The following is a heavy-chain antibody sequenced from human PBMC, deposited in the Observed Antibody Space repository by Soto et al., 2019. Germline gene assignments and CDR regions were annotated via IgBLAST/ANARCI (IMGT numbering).Heavy chain of an antibody. V-gene: IGHV1-8*02. CDR3: ARNLYNTGDFDH. CDR2: MTPNSGNT. Sequence: QVQLMQSGAEVRKPGASVKVSCKASGYTFTDYDINWVRQATGQGLEWLGWMTPNSGNTGYAQKFQGRVNMTRDTSRSTAYMELSSLTSEDTAVYYCARNLYNTGDFDHWGQGPLVTVSS. J-gene: IGHJ4*02. CDR1: GYTFTDYD. D-gene: IGHD3-16*01.